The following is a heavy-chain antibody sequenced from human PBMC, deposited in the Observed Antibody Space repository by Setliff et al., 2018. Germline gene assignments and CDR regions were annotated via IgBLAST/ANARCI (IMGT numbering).Heavy chain of an antibody. Sequence: ASVKVSCKAPGYPFISYDINWVRQAPGQGLEWMGWMNPNSGKTGYAQKFQGRVIMTRNTSISTAYLELNTLRSEDTAVYYCAREVLPLVREEAFYIWGQGTMVTVSS. J-gene: IGHJ3*02. D-gene: IGHD2-2*01. CDR3: AREVLPLVREEAFYI. V-gene: IGHV1-8*02. CDR1: GYPFISYD. CDR2: MNPNSGKT.